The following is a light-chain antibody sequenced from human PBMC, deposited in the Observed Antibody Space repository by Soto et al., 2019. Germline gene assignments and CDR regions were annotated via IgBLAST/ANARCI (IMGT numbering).Light chain of an antibody. CDR2: DAS. Sequence: EIVLTQSPATLSLSPGERATLSCRAGQSVSSYLAWYQQKPGQAPRLLIYDASNRATGIPARFSGSGSGTDFTLPISSLEPEDFAVYYGQQRSNWPPWTFGQGTKVDIK. V-gene: IGKV3-11*01. CDR1: QSVSSY. J-gene: IGKJ1*01. CDR3: QQRSNWPPWT.